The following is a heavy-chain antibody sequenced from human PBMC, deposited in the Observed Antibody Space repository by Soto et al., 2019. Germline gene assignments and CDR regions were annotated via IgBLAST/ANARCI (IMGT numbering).Heavy chain of an antibody. D-gene: IGHD1-1*01. V-gene: IGHV1-69*05. CDR1: GDTFDTFA. CDR2: STPIFRTP. Sequence: QVQLVQSGAEVLKPGSSVKLSCKTSGDTFDTFAISWVRQAPGQGLEWMGGSTPIFRTPDYTQKFQGRGTPTXDXSTSTAYMERRSLRCEDTAVYYCARDKGRGQLGGNYFYALDVWGHGSTVTVSS. CDR3: ARDKGRGQLGGNYFYALDV. J-gene: IGHJ6*02.